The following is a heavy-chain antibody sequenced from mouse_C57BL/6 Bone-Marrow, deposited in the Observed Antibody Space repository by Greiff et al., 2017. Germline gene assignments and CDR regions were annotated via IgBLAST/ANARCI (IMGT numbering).Heavy chain of an antibody. CDR1: GFNIKDAY. Sequence: EVQLQQSGAELVRPGASVKLSCTASGFNIKDAYMHWVKQRPEQGLEWIGWIDPENGDTEYASKFQGKATITADTSSNTAYLQLSSLTSEDTAVYYCIDYDGYYAMDYWGQGTSVTVSS. D-gene: IGHD2-4*01. CDR3: IDYDGYYAMDY. J-gene: IGHJ4*01. CDR2: IDPENGDT. V-gene: IGHV14-4*01.